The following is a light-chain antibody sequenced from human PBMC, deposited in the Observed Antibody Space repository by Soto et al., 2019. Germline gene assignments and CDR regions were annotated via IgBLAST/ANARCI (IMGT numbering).Light chain of an antibody. V-gene: IGKV3-11*01. CDR1: QSVGGY. CDR2: DAS. Sequence: EIVLTQSPVTLSLSPGERTTLSCRASQSVGGYFAWYQQKPGQAPRLLIYDASSRATGIPARFSVSGSGTEFTLTISSLEPEDFAVYYCQQRSDWPSTFGGGTRVEIK. J-gene: IGKJ4*01. CDR3: QQRSDWPST.